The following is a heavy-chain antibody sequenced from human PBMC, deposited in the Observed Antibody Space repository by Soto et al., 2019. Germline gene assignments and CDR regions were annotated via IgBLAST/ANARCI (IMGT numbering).Heavy chain of an antibody. D-gene: IGHD3-22*01. CDR2: ISGSGGST. CDR3: AKVASSGYWGCFDY. CDR1: GFTFSSYA. Sequence: GGSLRLSCAASGFTFSSYAMSWVRQAPGKGLEWVSAISGSGGSTYYADSVKGRFTISRDNSKNTLYLQMNSLRAEDTAVDNFAKVASSGYWGCFDYWGQGTLVTVSS. J-gene: IGHJ4*02. V-gene: IGHV3-23*01.